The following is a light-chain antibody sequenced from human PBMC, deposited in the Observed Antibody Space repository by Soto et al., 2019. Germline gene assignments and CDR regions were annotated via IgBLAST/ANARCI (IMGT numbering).Light chain of an antibody. CDR3: QDYHTWPPR. V-gene: IGKV3-15*01. J-gene: IGKJ1*01. Sequence: EIVMTQSPATLSVSPGERATLSCRASQSVSSNLAWYQQKPGQAPRLLIYGASTRATGIPARFSGSGSGTEFTLTISSLQSEDYAVYYYQDYHTWPPRFGPGPKVDIK. CDR2: GAS. CDR1: QSVSSN.